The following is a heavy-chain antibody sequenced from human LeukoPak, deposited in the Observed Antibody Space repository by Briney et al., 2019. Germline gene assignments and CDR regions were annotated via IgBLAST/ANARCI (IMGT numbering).Heavy chain of an antibody. D-gene: IGHD3/OR15-3a*01. J-gene: IGHJ3*02. CDR3: VREGPRGLAFDI. V-gene: IGHV3-23*01. Sequence: PGGSLRLSCAASGFTFSSYALSWVRQAPGKGLECVSVISGSGDSTCYGDSVKGRFTISRDNSKNTLSLQMNGLRVEDTAVYYCVREGPRGLAFDIWGQGTMVTVSS. CDR2: ISGSGDST. CDR1: GFTFSSYA.